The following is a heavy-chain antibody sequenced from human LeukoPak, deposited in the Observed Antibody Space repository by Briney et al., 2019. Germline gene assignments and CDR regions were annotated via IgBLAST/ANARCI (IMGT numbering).Heavy chain of an antibody. Sequence: SETLSLTCAVYGGSFSGYYWSWIRQPPGKGLEWIGEINHSGSTNYNPSLKSRVIISVDTSKNQFSLKLSSVTAADTDMYYCARVNINNWHSCDYWGQGTLVTVSS. V-gene: IGHV4-34*01. CDR3: ARVNINNWHSCDY. J-gene: IGHJ4*02. CDR2: INHSGST. D-gene: IGHD1-1*01. CDR1: GGSFSGYY.